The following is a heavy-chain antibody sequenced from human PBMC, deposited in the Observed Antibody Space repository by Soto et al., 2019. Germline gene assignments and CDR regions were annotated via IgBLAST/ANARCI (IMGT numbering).Heavy chain of an antibody. CDR2: IFSNDEK. J-gene: IGHJ4*02. CDR3: ARIFYFLSGSYAPVDY. D-gene: IGHD3-3*01. Sequence: SGPTLVNPTETLTLTCTVSGFSLSNARMGVSWIRQPPGKALEWLAHIFSNDEKSYSTSLKSRLTISKDTSKSQVVLTMTNMDPVDTATYYCARIFYFLSGSYAPVDYWGQGTLVTLSS. V-gene: IGHV2-26*01. CDR1: GFSLSNARMG.